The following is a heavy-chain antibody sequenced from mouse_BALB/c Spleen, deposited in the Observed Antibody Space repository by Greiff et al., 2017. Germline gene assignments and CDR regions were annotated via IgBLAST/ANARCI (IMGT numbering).Heavy chain of an antibody. CDR3: REVGYYFDY. V-gene: IGHV1S53*02. D-gene: IGHD1-1*01. CDR2: ISPGNGDI. J-gene: IGHJ2*01. Sequence: QVQLQQSDAELVKPGASVKISCKASGYTFTDYAIHWVKQKPEQGLEWIGYISPGNGDIKYNEKFKGKATLTADKSSSTAYMQLNSLTSEDSAVYCCREVGYYFDYWGQGTTLTVSS. CDR1: GYTFTDYA.